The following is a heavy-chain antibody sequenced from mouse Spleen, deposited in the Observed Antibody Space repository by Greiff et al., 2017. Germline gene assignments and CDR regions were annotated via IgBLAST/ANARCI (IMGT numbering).Heavy chain of an antibody. V-gene: IGHV1-4*01. CDR1: GYTFTSYT. Sequence: SGAELARPGASVKMSCKASGYTFTSYTMHWVEQRPGQGLEWIGYINPSSGYTNYNQKFKDKATLTADKSSSTAYMQLSSLTSEDSAVYYCARGDYSDYWGQGTTLTVSS. J-gene: IGHJ2*01. CDR3: ARGDYSDY. CDR2: INPSSGYT.